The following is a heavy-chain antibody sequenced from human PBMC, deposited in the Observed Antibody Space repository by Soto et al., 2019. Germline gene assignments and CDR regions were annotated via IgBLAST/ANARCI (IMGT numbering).Heavy chain of an antibody. J-gene: IGHJ4*02. Sequence: GGSLRLSCASSGFTFSSYGMHWVRQAPGKGLEWVAVISYDGSNKYYADSVKGRFTISRDNSKNTLYLQMNSLRAEDTAVYYCAKGPYSYPYYFDYWGQGTLVTVSS. V-gene: IGHV3-30*18. D-gene: IGHD6-13*01. CDR1: GFTFSSYG. CDR2: ISYDGSNK. CDR3: AKGPYSYPYYFDY.